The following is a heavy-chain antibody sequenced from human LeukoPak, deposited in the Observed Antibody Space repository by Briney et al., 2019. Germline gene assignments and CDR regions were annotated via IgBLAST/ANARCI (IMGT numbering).Heavy chain of an antibody. CDR2: INWNGGST. CDR3: ARDRSGVTTSSAWFDP. V-gene: IGHV3-20*04. Sequence: RPGGSLRLSCAASGFTFDDYGMGWVRQAPGKGLEWVSGINWNGGSTGYADSVKGRFTISRDNAKNSLYLQMNSLRAEDTALYYCARDRSGVTTSSAWFDPWGQGTLVTVSS. CDR1: GFTFDDYG. D-gene: IGHD4-11*01. J-gene: IGHJ5*02.